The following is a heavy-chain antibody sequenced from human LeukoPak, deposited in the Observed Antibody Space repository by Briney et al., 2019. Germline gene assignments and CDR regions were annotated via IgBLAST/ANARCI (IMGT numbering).Heavy chain of an antibody. V-gene: IGHV3-21*01. CDR1: GFTFSSYE. CDR3: ARGVGSSRPRVDY. D-gene: IGHD6-13*01. CDR2: ISSSSSYI. Sequence: GGSLRLSCAASGFTFSSYEMNWVRQAPGKGLEWVSSISSSSSYIYYADSVKGRFTISRDNAKNSLYLQMNSLRAEDTAVYYCARGVGSSRPRVDYWGQGTLVTVSS. J-gene: IGHJ4*02.